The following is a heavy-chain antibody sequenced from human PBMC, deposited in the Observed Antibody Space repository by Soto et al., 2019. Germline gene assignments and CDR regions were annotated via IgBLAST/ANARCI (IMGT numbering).Heavy chain of an antibody. Sequence: PSETLSLTCTVSGISITSSYWNWFRQSPGKGLEWIGQISDRGDINYNPPLESRVAISTDTSENQVSLTLTAVNAADTAVYFCARGRHWFGPWGQGTLVTVSS. V-gene: IGHV4-59*08. CDR3: ARGRHWFGP. J-gene: IGHJ5*02. CDR1: GISITSSY. CDR2: ISDRGDI.